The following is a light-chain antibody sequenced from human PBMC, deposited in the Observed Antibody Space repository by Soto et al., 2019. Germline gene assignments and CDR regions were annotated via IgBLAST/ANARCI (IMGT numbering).Light chain of an antibody. CDR2: GAS. V-gene: IGKV3-15*01. CDR3: QQYNSYS. CDR1: QIIRSN. Sequence: EVVMTHSPATLSVSPGDRSTLSCRASQIIRSNLAWYQQKPGQAPRLLIYGASTRATDIPARFGGSGSGTEFTLTISSLQPDDFATYYCQQYNSYSFGQGTKVDIK. J-gene: IGKJ1*01.